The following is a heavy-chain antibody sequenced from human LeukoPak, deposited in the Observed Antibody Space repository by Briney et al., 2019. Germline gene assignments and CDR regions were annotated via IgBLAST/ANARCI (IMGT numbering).Heavy chain of an antibody. D-gene: IGHD6-25*01. CDR3: AREADGMDV. Sequence: PGGSLRLSCAASGFTFSGYDMHWVRQATGKGLDWVSAIGTADDTYYSDSVKGRFTIHRENAKNSFYLQMNSLRVEDTGVYHCAREADGMDVWGQGTTVTVSS. CDR1: GFTFSGYD. J-gene: IGHJ6*02. V-gene: IGHV3-13*01. CDR2: IGTADDT.